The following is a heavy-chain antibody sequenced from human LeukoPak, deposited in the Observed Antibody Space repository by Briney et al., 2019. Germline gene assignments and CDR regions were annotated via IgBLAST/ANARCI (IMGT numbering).Heavy chain of an antibody. D-gene: IGHD3-9*01. CDR2: ISAYNGNT. CDR1: GYTFTSCG. CDR3: ARGMNYDILTGYLNWFDP. Sequence: ASVNVSCKASGYTFTSCGISWVRQAPGQGLEWMGWISAYNGNTNYAQKLQGRVTMTTDTSTSTDYMELRSLRSDDTAVYYCARGMNYDILTGYLNWFDPWGQGTLVTVSS. J-gene: IGHJ5*02. V-gene: IGHV1-18*04.